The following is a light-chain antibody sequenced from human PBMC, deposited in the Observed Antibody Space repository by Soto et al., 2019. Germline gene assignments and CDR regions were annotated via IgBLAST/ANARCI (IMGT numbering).Light chain of an antibody. CDR3: EQYGSSPRT. V-gene: IGKV3-20*01. CDR2: GAS. CDR1: QSFSSSY. J-gene: IGKJ1*01. Sequence: EIVLTQSPGTLSLSPGERATLSCRASQSFSSSYLAGYQLQPGQAPRLLIYGASSRATGIPDRFKRSGSGTDFPVTIGSLARTDFPVYYCEQYGSSPRTFGQRTKVEIK.